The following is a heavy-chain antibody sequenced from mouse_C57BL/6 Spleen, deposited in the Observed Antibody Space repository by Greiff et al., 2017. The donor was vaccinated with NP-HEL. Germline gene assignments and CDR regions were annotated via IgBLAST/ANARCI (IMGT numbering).Heavy chain of an antibody. Sequence: VQLQQPGPELVKPGASVKLSCKASGYAFSSSWMNWVKQRPGKGLEWIGRINPGDGDTNYNGKFKGKATLTADKSSSTAYMQLSSLTSEDSAVYFCARGGSGSYWYFDVWGTGTTVTVSS. D-gene: IGHD1-1*01. CDR3: ARGGSGSYWYFDV. CDR1: GYAFSSSW. V-gene: IGHV1-82*01. J-gene: IGHJ1*03. CDR2: INPGDGDT.